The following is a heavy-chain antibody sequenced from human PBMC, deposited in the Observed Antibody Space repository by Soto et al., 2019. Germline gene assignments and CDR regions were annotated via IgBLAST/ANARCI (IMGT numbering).Heavy chain of an antibody. CDR1: GFTFSSYG. Sequence: PGGSLRLSCAASGFTFSSYGMHWVRQAPGKGLEWVAVIWYDGSNKYYADSVKGRFTISRDNSKNTLYLQMNSLRAEDTAVYYCARVYVPHSSSSPGRYGMDVWGQGTTVTVSS. CDR3: ARVYVPHSSSSPGRYGMDV. V-gene: IGHV3-33*01. CDR2: IWYDGSNK. D-gene: IGHD6-6*01. J-gene: IGHJ6*02.